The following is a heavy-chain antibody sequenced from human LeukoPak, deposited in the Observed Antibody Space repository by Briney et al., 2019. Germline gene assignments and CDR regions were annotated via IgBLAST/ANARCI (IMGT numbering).Heavy chain of an antibody. Sequence: EGSLRLSCAASGFTFSSYWMSWVRQAPGKGLEWVANIKQDGSEKYYVDSVKGRFTISRDNAENSLYLRMNSLRAEDTAVYYCAKVLPTTRGFDIWGQGTMVTVSS. J-gene: IGHJ3*02. CDR1: GFTFSSYW. CDR3: AKVLPTTRGFDI. CDR2: IKQDGSEK. V-gene: IGHV3-7*01. D-gene: IGHD1-1*01.